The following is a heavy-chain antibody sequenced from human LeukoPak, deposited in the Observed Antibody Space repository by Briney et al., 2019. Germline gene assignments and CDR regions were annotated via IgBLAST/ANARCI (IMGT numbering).Heavy chain of an antibody. CDR1: GFTVSSNY. Sequence: PGGSLRLSCAASGFTVSSNYMSWVRQAPGKGLVWVSRINSDGSSTSYADSVKGRFTISRDNAKNTLYLQMNSLRAEDTAVYYCARALGGYYYEAFNYWGQGTLVTVSS. J-gene: IGHJ4*02. D-gene: IGHD3-22*01. CDR3: ARALGGYYYEAFNY. CDR2: INSDGSST. V-gene: IGHV3-74*01.